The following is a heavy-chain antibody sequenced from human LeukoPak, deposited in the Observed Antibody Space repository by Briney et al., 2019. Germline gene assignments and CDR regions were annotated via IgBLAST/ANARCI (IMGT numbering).Heavy chain of an antibody. D-gene: IGHD3-22*01. V-gene: IGHV3-30-3*01. J-gene: IGHJ4*02. CDR3: ARDIPDDSYYYDSSGYYSANAY. Sequence: PGRSLRLSCAASGFTFSSYAMHWVRQAPGKGLEGVAVISYDGSNKYYADSVKGRFTISRDNSKNTLYLQMNSLRAEDTAVYYCARDIPDDSYYYDSSGYYSANAYRGQGTLVTVSS. CDR1: GFTFSSYA. CDR2: ISYDGSNK.